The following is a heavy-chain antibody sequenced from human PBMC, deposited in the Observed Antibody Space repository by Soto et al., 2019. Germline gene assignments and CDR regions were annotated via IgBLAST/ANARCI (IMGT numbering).Heavy chain of an antibody. CDR2: ISAYNGNT. Sequence: SAKVSCRASCYTFTSNGISWLRQAPGQPPELMGWISAYNGNTNYAQKLQGRVTRTTNTATSTAYMELRSLGSDDTALYYCARDERWDIVVVPAAIDWFDPLGQGTLVTVSS. CDR1: CYTFTSNG. CDR3: ARDERWDIVVVPAAIDWFDP. J-gene: IGHJ5*02. D-gene: IGHD2-2*02. V-gene: IGHV1-18*01.